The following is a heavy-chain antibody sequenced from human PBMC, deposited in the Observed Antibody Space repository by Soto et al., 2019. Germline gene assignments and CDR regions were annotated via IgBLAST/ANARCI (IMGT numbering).Heavy chain of an antibody. CDR1: GGPFSGSY. CDR3: AKRRQNYATDV. CDR2: INHSGST. V-gene: IGHV4-34*01. J-gene: IGHJ6*02. Sequence: PSETLSLTFAGSGGPFSGSYCTWIRQPPGTGLEWIGEINHSGSTNYNPSLKSRVTISADTSKNQFSLKLSSVTAADTAVYYCAKRRQNYATDVWGPGTTVT.